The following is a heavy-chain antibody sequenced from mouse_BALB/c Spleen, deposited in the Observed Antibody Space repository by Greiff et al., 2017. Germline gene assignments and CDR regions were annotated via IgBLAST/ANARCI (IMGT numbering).Heavy chain of an antibody. V-gene: IGHV5-12-2*01. Sequence: VQLKQSGGGLVQPGGSLKLSCAASGFTFSSYTMSWVRQTPEKRLEWVAYISNGGGSTYYPDTVKGRFTISRDNAKNTLYLQMSSLKSEDTAMYYCARHGGDYWGQGTSVTVSS. J-gene: IGHJ4*01. CDR3: ARHGGDY. CDR2: ISNGGGST. CDR1: GFTFSSYT.